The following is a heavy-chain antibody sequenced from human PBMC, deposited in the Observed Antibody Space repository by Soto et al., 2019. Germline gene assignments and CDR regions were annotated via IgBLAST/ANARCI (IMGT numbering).Heavy chain of an antibody. Sequence: HPGGSLRLSCAASGFTFSSYEMNWVRQAPGKGLEWVSYISSSGSTIYYADSVKGRFTISRDNAKNSLYLQMNSLRAEDTAVYYCARMYYDLSGGPRNFDYWGQGTMVTVSS. CDR1: GFTFSSYE. CDR2: ISSSGSTI. CDR3: ARMYYDLSGGPRNFDY. D-gene: IGHD3-3*01. V-gene: IGHV3-48*03. J-gene: IGHJ4*02.